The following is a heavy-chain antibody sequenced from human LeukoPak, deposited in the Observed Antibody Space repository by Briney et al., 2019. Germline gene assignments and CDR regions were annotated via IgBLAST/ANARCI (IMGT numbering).Heavy chain of an antibody. Sequence: PGGSLRLSCAASGFTFSSYSMNWVRQAPGKGLEWVSSISSSSSSIYYADSVKGRFTISRDNAKNSLYLQMNSLRAEDTAVYYCARGLGYCSSTSCYEAFDYWGQGTLVTVSS. CDR1: GFTFSSYS. J-gene: IGHJ4*02. CDR2: ISSSSSSI. CDR3: ARGLGYCSSTSCYEAFDY. V-gene: IGHV3-21*01. D-gene: IGHD2-2*01.